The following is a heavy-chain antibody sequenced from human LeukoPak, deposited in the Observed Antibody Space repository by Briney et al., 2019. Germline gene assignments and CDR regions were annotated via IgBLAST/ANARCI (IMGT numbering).Heavy chain of an antibody. V-gene: IGHV4-34*01. CDR1: GGSFSGYY. CDR3: ARGRIVGITFDY. CDR2: INHSGST. D-gene: IGHD3-22*01. J-gene: IGHJ4*02. Sequence: SETLSLTCAVYGGSFSGYYWSWIRQPPGKGLEWIGEINHSGSTNYNPTLKSRVTISVDTSKNQFSLKLSSVTAADTAVYYCARGRIVGITFDYWGQGTLVTVSS.